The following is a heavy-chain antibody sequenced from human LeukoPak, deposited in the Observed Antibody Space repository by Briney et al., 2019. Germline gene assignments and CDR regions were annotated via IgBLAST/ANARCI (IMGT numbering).Heavy chain of an antibody. CDR2: VSSTGDT. CDR1: GFSISTITYY. Sequence: PSETLSLTCAVSGFSISTITYYWGWIRQPPGKGLEWIGTVSSTGDTYYNPSLKSRVTVSIATSSNQFSLRLTSMTTADTAVYYCARLTWLGAGSWFDPWGQGALVTVSS. J-gene: IGHJ5*02. D-gene: IGHD6-19*01. CDR3: ARLTWLGAGSWFDP. V-gene: IGHV4-39*01.